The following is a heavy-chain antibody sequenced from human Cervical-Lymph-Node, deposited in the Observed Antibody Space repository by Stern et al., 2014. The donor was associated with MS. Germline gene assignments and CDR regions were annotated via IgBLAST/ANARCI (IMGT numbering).Heavy chain of an antibody. CDR3: AREYEVYSIQAYYGMDV. D-gene: IGHD2-8*01. Sequence: VQLVESGGGLVRPGGSLRLSCAASGFTFSSYWMHWVRQVPGTGLVWGSRIGRDGMDPIYGDSVKGRFTISRDNSRNTVYLQMNRLRAEDTAVYFCAREYEVYSIQAYYGMDVWGQGTTVIVSS. CDR1: GFTFSSYW. V-gene: IGHV3-74*02. CDR2: IGRDGMDP. J-gene: IGHJ6*02.